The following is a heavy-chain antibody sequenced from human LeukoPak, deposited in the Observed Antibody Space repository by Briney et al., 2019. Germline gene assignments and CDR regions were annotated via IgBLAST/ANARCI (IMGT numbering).Heavy chain of an antibody. V-gene: IGHV4-59*12. J-gene: IGHJ4*02. CDR3: ARDGDGSIDY. CDR2: IYYSGST. D-gene: IGHD2-21*01. CDR1: GGSISSYY. Sequence: PSETLSLTCTVSGGSISSYYWSWIRQPPGKGLEWIGYIYYSGSTNYNPSLKSRVTISVDTSKNQFSLKLSSVTAADTAVYYCARDGDGSIDYWGQGTLVTVSS.